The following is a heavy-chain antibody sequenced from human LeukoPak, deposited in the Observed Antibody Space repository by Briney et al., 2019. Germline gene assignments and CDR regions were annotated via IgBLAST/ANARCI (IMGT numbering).Heavy chain of an antibody. J-gene: IGHJ4*02. V-gene: IGHV4-61*08. CDR2: IYHSGST. CDR3: ARVGDNSGYYYPYFDC. CDR1: GGSISSGGYY. Sequence: PSETLSLTCTVSGGSISSGGYYWSWIRQPPGKGLEWIGYIYHSGSTYYNPSLKSRVTMSVDTSKNQFSLRLSSVTAADTAVYYCARVGDNSGYYYPYFDCWGQGTLVTVSS. D-gene: IGHD3-22*01.